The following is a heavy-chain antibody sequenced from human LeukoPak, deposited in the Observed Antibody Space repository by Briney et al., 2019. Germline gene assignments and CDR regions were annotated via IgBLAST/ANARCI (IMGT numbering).Heavy chain of an antibody. Sequence: KPSETLSLTCSVSGGSISDSSYYWGWIRQPPGKGLEWIANIYNSGSTSHNPSLKSRVTISTDSSKNQLSLKLSFVTAADMAIYYCASGFGIRSPDFDYWGQGILVTVSS. V-gene: IGHV4-39*01. D-gene: IGHD3-10*01. J-gene: IGHJ4*02. CDR2: IYNSGST. CDR3: ASGFGIRSPDFDY. CDR1: GGSISDSSYY.